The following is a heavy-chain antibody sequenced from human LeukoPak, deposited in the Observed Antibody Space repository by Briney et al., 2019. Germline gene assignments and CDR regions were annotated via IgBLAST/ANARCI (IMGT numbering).Heavy chain of an antibody. V-gene: IGHV1-18*04. CDR3: ARDGTKVVPAANYYYYYMDV. D-gene: IGHD2-2*01. CDR2: ISAYNGNT. Sequence: ASVKVSCKASGYTFTGYYMHWVRQAPGQGLEWMGWISAYNGNTNYAQKLQGRVTMTTDTSTSTAYMELRSLRSDDTAVYYCARDGTKVVPAANYYYYYMDVWGKGTTVTISS. J-gene: IGHJ6*03. CDR1: GYTFTGYY.